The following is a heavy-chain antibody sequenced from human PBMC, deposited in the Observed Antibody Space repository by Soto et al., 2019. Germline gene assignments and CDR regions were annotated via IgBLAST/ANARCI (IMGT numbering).Heavy chain of an antibody. V-gene: IGHV2-5*02. J-gene: IGHJ4*02. CDR2: IYWDDDK. CDR1: GFSLTTSGVG. CDR3: AHRVLRTVFGLVTTTAIYFDF. Sequence: QITLNESGPTPVKPRQTLTLTCTFSGFSLTTSGVGVGWISQSPGKAPEWLALIYWDDDKRYSPSLKSRLTINKDSSKDQVVLTMADLDPADTATYYCAHRVLRTVFGLVTTTAIYFDFWGQGTPVAVSS. D-gene: IGHD3-3*01.